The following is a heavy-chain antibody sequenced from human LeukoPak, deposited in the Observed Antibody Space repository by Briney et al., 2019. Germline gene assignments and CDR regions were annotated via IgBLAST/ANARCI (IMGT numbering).Heavy chain of an antibody. V-gene: IGHV3-23*01. J-gene: IGHJ4*02. D-gene: IGHD2-2*01. CDR2: ISGSGGGT. CDR3: AKVSGGSSSSLDY. Sequence: GGSLRLYCAASGFTFSNYAMNWVRQAPGKGLEWVSGISGSGGGTSYADSVKGRFTISRDNSENTLYLQMNSLRAEDTAIFYCAKVSGGSSSSLDYGGQGTLVTVSS. CDR1: GFTFSNYA.